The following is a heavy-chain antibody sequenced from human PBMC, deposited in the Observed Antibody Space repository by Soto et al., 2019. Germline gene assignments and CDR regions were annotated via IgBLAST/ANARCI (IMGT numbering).Heavy chain of an antibody. D-gene: IGHD3-16*01. CDR3: GKDVGDYVPYDYGLDV. CDR2: IAYDGNEK. J-gene: IGHJ6*02. Sequence: QVQLVESGGGVVQTGTSLRLSCAASGFTFKTHAMHWVRQAPGKGLEWMAVIAYDGNEKFYADSVKGRFTISRDNSKNALYFQLNTLRNEDTSVYYCGKDVGDYVPYDYGLDVWGQWTTVTVSS. V-gene: IGHV3-30*18. CDR1: GFTFKTHA.